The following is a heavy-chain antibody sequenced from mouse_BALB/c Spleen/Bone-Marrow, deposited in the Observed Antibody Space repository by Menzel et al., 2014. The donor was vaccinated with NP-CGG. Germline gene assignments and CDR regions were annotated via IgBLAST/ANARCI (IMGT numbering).Heavy chain of an antibody. CDR3: TRVRGYGSRAWFAY. J-gene: IGHJ3*01. CDR1: GYTFTSYW. Sequence: SGAELVRPGASVKLSCKASGYTFTSYWINWVKQRPGQGLEWIGNIYPSDSYTNYNQKFKDKATLTVDKSSSTAYKQLSSPTSEDSAVYYCTRVRGYGSRAWFAYWGQGTLVTVSA. V-gene: IGHV1-69*02. D-gene: IGHD1-1*01. CDR2: IYPSDSYT.